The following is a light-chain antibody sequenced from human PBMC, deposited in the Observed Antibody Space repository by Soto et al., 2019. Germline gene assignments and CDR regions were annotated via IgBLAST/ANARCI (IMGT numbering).Light chain of an antibody. CDR2: AAS. V-gene: IGKV1-17*01. CDR3: LHHNSYPLT. CDR1: QDIIND. J-gene: IGKJ4*01. Sequence: DIQMTQSPSSLSASVGDRVTITCRASQDIINDLGWYQQKPGKAPKRLIYAASRLQSGVPSRFSGSRSGTEFPLTITSLQPEDFATYYCLHHNSYPLTFGGGPRVEIK.